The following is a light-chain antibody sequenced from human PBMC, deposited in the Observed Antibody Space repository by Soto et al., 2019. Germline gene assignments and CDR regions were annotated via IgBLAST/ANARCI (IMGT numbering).Light chain of an antibody. CDR3: QQFNTYPYT. Sequence: DIQMTQSPSTLSASVGDRVTITCRASQSISTWLAWYQQKPGKAPNLLIYRASSLESGVPSSFSGSGSGTDFTLTTSSLQPDDFATYYGQQFNTYPYTCGQGTKLEIK. V-gene: IGKV1-5*03. CDR2: RAS. CDR1: QSISTW. J-gene: IGKJ2*01.